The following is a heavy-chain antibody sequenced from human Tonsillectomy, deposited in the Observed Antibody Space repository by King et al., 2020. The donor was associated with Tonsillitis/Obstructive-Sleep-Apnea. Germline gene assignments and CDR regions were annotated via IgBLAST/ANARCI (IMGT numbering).Heavy chain of an antibody. Sequence: FQLVQSGAEVKKPGESLRISCEGFGYGFPSYWIAWVRQMPGRGLEWMGIIYPGDSDTRYSPSFQGQVTISADKSIRTAYLQWNNLKTSDTAIYYCARPTGDCSGGNCYSDYWGQGTLVTVSS. CDR3: ARPTGDCSGGNCYSDY. V-gene: IGHV5-51*01. CDR1: GYGFPSYW. CDR2: IYPGDSDT. D-gene: IGHD2-15*01. J-gene: IGHJ4*02.